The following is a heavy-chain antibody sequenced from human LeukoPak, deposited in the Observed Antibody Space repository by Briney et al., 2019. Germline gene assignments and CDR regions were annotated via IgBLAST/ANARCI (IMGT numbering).Heavy chain of an antibody. Sequence: PGGSLALSCAASGFTVSSNYMSWVRQAPGRGLEWASVVDRTSGTSYADSVKGRFTISRDNPKNTLYLQMNSLTTEDTAIYYCARGTGPLDSWGQGTLVTVSS. CDR3: ARGTGPLDS. D-gene: IGHD1-1*01. J-gene: IGHJ4*02. CDR1: GFTVSSNY. V-gene: IGHV3-66*01. CDR2: VDRTSGT.